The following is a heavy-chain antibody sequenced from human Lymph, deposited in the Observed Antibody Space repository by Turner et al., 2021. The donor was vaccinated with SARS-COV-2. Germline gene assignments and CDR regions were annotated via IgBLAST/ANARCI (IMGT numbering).Heavy chain of an antibody. CDR2: IHYSGNS. D-gene: IGHD3-3*01. Sequence: QLQLQESGPGPVQPSETRSPSRPPSGGPLSSRRNYWGWIRQPPGQGLGWIGSIHYSGNSYNNPSLKSRVTISVDTSKNQFSLQLRSVTAANTAMYYCEIRFWEYLRATGFDPWGQGTLVTVSS. CDR3: EIRFWEYLRATGFDP. J-gene: IGHJ5*02. CDR1: GGPLSSRRNY. V-gene: IGHV4-39*01.